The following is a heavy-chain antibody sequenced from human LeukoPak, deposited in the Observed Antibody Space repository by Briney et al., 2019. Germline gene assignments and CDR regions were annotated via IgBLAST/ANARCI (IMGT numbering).Heavy chain of an antibody. V-gene: IGHV4-38-2*01. J-gene: IGHJ4*02. CDR2: IYHSGST. CDR1: GSSISSGYY. D-gene: IGHD3-10*01. CDR3: ARVLWFGAYNFDY. Sequence: SETLSLTCAVYGSSISSGYYWGWIRQPPGKGLEWIGSIYHSGSTYYNPYLKSRVTISVDTSKNQFSLKRRSVTAAETAVYYCARVLWFGAYNFDYWGQGTLVTVSS.